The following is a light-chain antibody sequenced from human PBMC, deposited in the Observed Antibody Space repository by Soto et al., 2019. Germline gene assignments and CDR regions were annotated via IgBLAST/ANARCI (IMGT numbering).Light chain of an antibody. J-gene: IGKJ5*01. CDR1: QSISSW. CDR2: KAS. Sequence: IQVTQSPSTLSASVSHRVTITCRASQSISSWLAWYQQKPGKAPKLLIYKASSLESGVPSRFSGSGSGTEFTLTISSLQPDDFATYYCQQYNIYWVTVGQGTRLEIK. V-gene: IGKV1-5*03. CDR3: QQYNIYWVT.